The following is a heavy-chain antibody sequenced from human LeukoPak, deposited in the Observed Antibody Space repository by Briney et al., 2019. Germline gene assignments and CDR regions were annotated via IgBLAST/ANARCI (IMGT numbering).Heavy chain of an antibody. D-gene: IGHD1-26*01. CDR3: ARGREGSLDY. CDR1: GGSISSGSYY. CDR2: IYTSGST. Sequence: SETLSLTCTVSGGSISSGSYYWSWIRQPAGKGLEWIGRIYTSGSTNYNPSLKSRLTMSVDTSKNQFSLKLTSVTAADTAVYYCARGREGSLDYWGQGTLVTVSS. J-gene: IGHJ4*02. V-gene: IGHV4-61*02.